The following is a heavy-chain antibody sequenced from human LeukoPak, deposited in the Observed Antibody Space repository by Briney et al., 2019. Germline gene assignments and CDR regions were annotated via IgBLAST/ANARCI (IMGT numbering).Heavy chain of an antibody. V-gene: IGHV5-51*01. Sequence: GESLKISRQGSGYSFPNYWIAWVRQLPGKGLEWMGIIYPGDSDTRYSPSFQGQVTISADKSISTAYLQWSSLKASDTAMYYCARHAYSSGWRDFDYWGQGTLVTVSS. CDR1: GYSFPNYW. D-gene: IGHD6-19*01. CDR2: IYPGDSDT. CDR3: ARHAYSSGWRDFDY. J-gene: IGHJ4*02.